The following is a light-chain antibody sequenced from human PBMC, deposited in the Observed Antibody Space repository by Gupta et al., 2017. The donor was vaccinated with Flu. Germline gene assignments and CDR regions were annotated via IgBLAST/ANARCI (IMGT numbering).Light chain of an antibody. CDR3: QQVDNLPFT. Sequence: PSSLSASVGDRVTITCQASQEIANYLNWYQQRPGKAPKLLIYGASKLETGVPSNFSGSGSGTDFTFTISRLQPEDIATYYCQQVDNLPFTFGHGTKVDIK. V-gene: IGKV1-33*01. CDR1: QEIANY. CDR2: GAS. J-gene: IGKJ3*01.